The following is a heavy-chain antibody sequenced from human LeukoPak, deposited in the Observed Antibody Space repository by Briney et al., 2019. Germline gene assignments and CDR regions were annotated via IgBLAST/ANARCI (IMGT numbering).Heavy chain of an antibody. D-gene: IGHD3-22*01. Sequence: GESLKISCKGSGYTFTSYWIGWVRQTPGKGLEWMGIIYPGDSDTRYSPSFQGQVTISADKSISTAYLQWSSLKASDTAMYYCARLKGYYDSSGSLFDYWGQGTLVTVSS. CDR3: ARLKGYYDSSGSLFDY. CDR2: IYPGDSDT. J-gene: IGHJ4*02. V-gene: IGHV5-51*01. CDR1: GYTFTSYW.